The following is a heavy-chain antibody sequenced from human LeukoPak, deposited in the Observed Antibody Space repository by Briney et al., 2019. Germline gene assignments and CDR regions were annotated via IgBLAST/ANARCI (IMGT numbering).Heavy chain of an antibody. V-gene: IGHV3-33*01. Sequence: PGGSLRLSCAASGFTFSSYGMHWVCQAPGKGLGWVAVIWYDGSSQFYADSVKGRFTISRDNSKNTLYLQMNSLRAEDTAVYYCARGDYGDYGTFGFHHWGQGTLVTVSS. J-gene: IGHJ1*01. CDR2: IWYDGSSQ. CDR3: ARGDYGDYGTFGFHH. D-gene: IGHD4-17*01. CDR1: GFTFSSYG.